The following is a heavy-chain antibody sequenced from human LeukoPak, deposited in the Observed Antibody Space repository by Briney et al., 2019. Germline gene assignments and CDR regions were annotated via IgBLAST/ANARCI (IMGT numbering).Heavy chain of an antibody. CDR2: IRFDGTTE. CDR1: GFTLTDYN. J-gene: IGHJ5*02. V-gene: IGHV3-30*02. Sequence: GGSLRLSCGASGFTLTDYNMHWVRQAPGKGLEYVAFIRFDGTTEYYTDSVKGRFTISRDNSKNTLYLQMNSLRAEDTAVYYCAKVSIAAAGGYNWFDPWGQGTLVTVSS. CDR3: AKVSIAAAGGYNWFDP. D-gene: IGHD6-13*01.